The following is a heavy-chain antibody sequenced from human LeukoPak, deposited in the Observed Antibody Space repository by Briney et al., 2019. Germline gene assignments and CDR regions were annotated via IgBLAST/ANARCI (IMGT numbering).Heavy chain of an antibody. CDR1: GFIFSSYS. J-gene: IGHJ1*01. Sequence: PGGSLRLSCAASGFIFSSYSMNWVRQAPGKGLEWVSSISSSSSSYIYYADSVKGRFTISRDNAKNSLYLQMNSLRAEDTAVYYCAREPIRGTYSSSWPEYFQHWGQGTLVTVSS. CDR3: AREPIRGTYSSSWPEYFQH. D-gene: IGHD6-13*01. V-gene: IGHV3-21*01. CDR2: ISSSSSSYI.